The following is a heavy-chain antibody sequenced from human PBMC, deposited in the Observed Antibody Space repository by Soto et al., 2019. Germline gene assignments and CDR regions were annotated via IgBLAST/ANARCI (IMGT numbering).Heavy chain of an antibody. V-gene: IGHV3-23*01. CDR2: ISGSGGST. CDR1: GFTFSSYA. CDR3: AKVTGYSYGYMRYYYAMDV. J-gene: IGHJ6*02. Sequence: EAQLLESGGGRVQPGGSLRLSCAASGFTFSSYAMSWVRQAPGKGLEWVSGISGSGGSTYYADSVKGRFTISRDNSKNTLYLQMNSLRAEDTAVYYCAKVTGYSYGYMRYYYAMDVWGQGTTVTVSS. D-gene: IGHD5-18*01.